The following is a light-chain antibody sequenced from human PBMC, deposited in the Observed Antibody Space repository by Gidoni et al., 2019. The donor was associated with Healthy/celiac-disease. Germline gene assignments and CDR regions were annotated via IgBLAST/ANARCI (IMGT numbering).Light chain of an antibody. Sequence: DIQMTKSPSSLSASVGDRVTITCRASQSISSYLNWYQQKPGKAPKLLIYASSSLQSGVPSRFSGSGSGTDFTLTISSLQPEDFATYYCQQSYSTPRDTFGQGTQLEIK. CDR1: QSISSY. J-gene: IGKJ2*01. CDR2: ASS. CDR3: QQSYSTPRDT. V-gene: IGKV1-39*01.